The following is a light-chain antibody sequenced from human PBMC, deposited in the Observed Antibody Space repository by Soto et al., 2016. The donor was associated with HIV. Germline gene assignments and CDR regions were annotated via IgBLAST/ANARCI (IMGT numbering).Light chain of an antibody. CDR1: QGISSY. CDR3: QQLNSYRSFT. V-gene: IGKV1-9*01. CDR2: AAS. J-gene: IGKJ3*01. Sequence: DIQLIQSPSFLSASVGDRVTITCRASQGISSYLAWYQQKPGKAPKLLIYAASTLQSGVPSRFSGSGSGTEFTLTISSLQPEDFATYYCQQLNSYRSFTFGPGTKVDIK.